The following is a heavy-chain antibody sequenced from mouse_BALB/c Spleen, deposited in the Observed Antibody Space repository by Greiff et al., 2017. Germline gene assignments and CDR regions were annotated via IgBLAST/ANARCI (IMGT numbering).Heavy chain of an antibody. V-gene: IGHV3-2*02. CDR2: ISYSGST. J-gene: IGHJ2*01. Sequence: EVKVEESGPGLVKPSQSLSLTCTVTGYSITSDYAWNWIRQFPGNKLEWMGYISYSGSTSYNPSLKSRISITRDTSKNQFFLQLNSVTTEDTATYYCAREGYYGSSYFDYWGQGTTLTVSS. D-gene: IGHD1-1*01. CDR3: AREGYYGSSYFDY. CDR1: GYSITSDYA.